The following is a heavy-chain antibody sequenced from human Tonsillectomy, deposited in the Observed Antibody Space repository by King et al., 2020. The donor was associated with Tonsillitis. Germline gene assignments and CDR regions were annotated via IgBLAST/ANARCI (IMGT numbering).Heavy chain of an antibody. Sequence: VQLVESGAEVKKPGASVKVSCKASGYTFTSYGISWVRQAPGQGLEWMGCISAYNGNTNYAQKLQARVTMTTDTSTSTAYMELRSLRSDDTAVYYCARTPDYYDSSGYYYRFDYWGQGTLVTVSS. V-gene: IGHV1-18*01. CDR2: ISAYNGNT. CDR1: GYTFTSYG. J-gene: IGHJ4*02. D-gene: IGHD3-22*01. CDR3: ARTPDYYDSSGYYYRFDY.